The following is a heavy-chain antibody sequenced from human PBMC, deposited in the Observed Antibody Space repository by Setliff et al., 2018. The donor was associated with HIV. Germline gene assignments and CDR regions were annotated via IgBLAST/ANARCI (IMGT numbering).Heavy chain of an antibody. V-gene: IGHV4-34*01. D-gene: IGHD2-15*01. J-gene: IGHJ4*02. CDR2: IIHSGGT. Sequence: KTSETLSLTCAVYGGSFSGYYWTWIRQPPGRGLEWIGEIIHSGGTNYNRSLESRVTISVDTSKNQFSLNLSSVTAADTAVYYCARGGLGVVGAIDYWSQGTLVTVSS. CDR1: GGSFSGYY. CDR3: ARGGLGVVGAIDY.